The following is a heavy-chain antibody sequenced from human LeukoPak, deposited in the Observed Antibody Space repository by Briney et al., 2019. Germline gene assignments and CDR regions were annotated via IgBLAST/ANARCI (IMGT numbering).Heavy chain of an antibody. V-gene: IGHV3-23*01. D-gene: IGHD6-19*01. Sequence: GGSLRLSCAASGFTFTDYGMSWVRQAPGKGLEWVSSISGSGGSTYYADSVEGRFTISRDNSKNTLHLQMNSLRAEDTAVYYCAKDYSSGHFFDYWGQGTLVTVS. CDR1: GFTFTDYG. CDR3: AKDYSSGHFFDY. CDR2: ISGSGGST. J-gene: IGHJ4*02.